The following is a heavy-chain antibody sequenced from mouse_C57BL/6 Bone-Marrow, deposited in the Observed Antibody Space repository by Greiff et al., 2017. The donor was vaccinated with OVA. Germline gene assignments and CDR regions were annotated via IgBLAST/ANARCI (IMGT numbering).Heavy chain of an antibody. J-gene: IGHJ4*01. V-gene: IGHV1-76*01. CDR3: ARRAQRGAMDY. D-gene: IGHD3-3*01. Sequence: VQGVESGAELVRPGASVKLSCKASGYTFTDYYINWVKQRPGQGLEWIARIYPGSGNTYYNEKFKGKATLTAEKSSSTAYMQLSSLTSEDSAVYFCARRAQRGAMDYWGQGTSVTVSS. CDR1: GYTFTDYY. CDR2: IYPGSGNT.